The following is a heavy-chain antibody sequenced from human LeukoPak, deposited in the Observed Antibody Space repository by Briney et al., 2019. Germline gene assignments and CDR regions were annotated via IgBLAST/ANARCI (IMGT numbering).Heavy chain of an antibody. CDR1: GGSFSRYY. CDR2: IDYRGDT. J-gene: IGHJ4*03. V-gene: IGHV4-34*01. CDR3: ARGATISETGYFDF. D-gene: IGHD5-24*01. Sequence: SETLSLTCAVYGGSFSRYYWSWIRQSPGKGLEWIAEIDYRGDTNYNPSVKSRVTISVDTSKNQFSLKVRSLTAADTAVYYCARGATISETGYFDFWGQGTLVTVSS.